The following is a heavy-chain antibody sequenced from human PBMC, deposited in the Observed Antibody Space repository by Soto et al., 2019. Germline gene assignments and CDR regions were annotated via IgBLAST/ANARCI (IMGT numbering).Heavy chain of an antibody. CDR1: GLMFSRSD. Sequence: GGSLRLSCAASGLMFSRSDWHWVRQVTGKGLEWVSGIGTAHDTYYADSVKGRFTMSRDNAKNSLYLQMNNLRDADTAVYYCARESADAVTAAWSLDLWGRGTLVTVSS. J-gene: IGHJ2*01. CDR2: IGTAHDT. V-gene: IGHV3-13*01. CDR3: ARESADAVTAAWSLDL. D-gene: IGHD2-21*02.